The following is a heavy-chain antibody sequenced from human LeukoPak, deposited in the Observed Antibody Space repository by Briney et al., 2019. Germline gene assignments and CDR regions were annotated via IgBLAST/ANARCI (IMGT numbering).Heavy chain of an antibody. CDR1: GGSINTVTYY. CDR2: IYYSGTT. Sequence: SEALSLTCTVSGGSINTVTYYWGWIRQPPGKGLEWIGSIYYSGTTHNNASLEGRVTISVDTSKNQFSLRLTSVTAADTAVYYCASLRYYGSADWGQGTLVTVSS. V-gene: IGHV4-39*01. CDR3: ASLRYYGSAD. J-gene: IGHJ4*02. D-gene: IGHD3-10*01.